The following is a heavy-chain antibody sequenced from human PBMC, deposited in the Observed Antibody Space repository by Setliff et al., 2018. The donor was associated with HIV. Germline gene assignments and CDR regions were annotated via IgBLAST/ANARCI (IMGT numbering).Heavy chain of an antibody. V-gene: IGHV1-69*13. J-gene: IGHJ6*03. CDR3: ARVRVRGDTDYYYYMDV. CDR1: GVTFSSYA. Sequence: WASVKVSCKASGVTFSSYAISWVRQAPGQGLEWMGGIIPSFGTGNSAQKFQDRVTVTADDSTSKAYMELSSLRYEDTAVYYCARVRVRGDTDYYYYMDVWGKGTTVTVSS. D-gene: IGHD3-10*01. CDR2: IIPSFGTG.